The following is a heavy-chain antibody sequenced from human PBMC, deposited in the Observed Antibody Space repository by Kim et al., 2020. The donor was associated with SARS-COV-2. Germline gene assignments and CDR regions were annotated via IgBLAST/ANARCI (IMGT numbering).Heavy chain of an antibody. CDR3: ARDPLMNCGGDCRSWFDP. CDR2: ISSSGSTI. D-gene: IGHD2-21*02. J-gene: IGHJ5*02. V-gene: IGHV3-11*01. Sequence: GGSLRLSCAASGFTFSDYYMSWIRQAPGKGLEWVSYISSSGSTIYYADSVKGRFTISRDNAKNSLYLQMNSLRAEDTAVYYCARDPLMNCGGDCRSWFDPWGQGTLVTFSS. CDR1: GFTFSDYY.